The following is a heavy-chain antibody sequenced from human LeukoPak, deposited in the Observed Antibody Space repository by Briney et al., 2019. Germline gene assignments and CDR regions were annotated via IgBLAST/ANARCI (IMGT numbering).Heavy chain of an antibody. Sequence: SVKVSCKVSGYTLTELSMHWVRQAPGQGLEWMGGIIPIFGTANYAQKFQGRVTITADESTSTAYMELSSLRSEDTAVYYCARGDYDPAAFDIWGQGTMVTVSS. J-gene: IGHJ3*02. CDR3: ARGDYDPAAFDI. V-gene: IGHV1-69*13. CDR1: GYTLTELS. CDR2: IIPIFGTA. D-gene: IGHD3-22*01.